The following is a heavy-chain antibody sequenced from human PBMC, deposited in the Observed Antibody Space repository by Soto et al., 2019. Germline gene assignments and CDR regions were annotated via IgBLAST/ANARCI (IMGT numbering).Heavy chain of an antibody. CDR2: ISYDGSNK. V-gene: IGHV3-30*18. Sequence: QVQLVESGGGVVQPGRSLRLSCAASGFTFSSYGMHWVRQAPGKGLEWVAVISYDGSNKYYADSVKGRFTISRDNSKNTLYLQMNSLRAEDTAVYYCAKDRSSGWYAPSGFDYWGQGTLVTVSS. D-gene: IGHD6-19*01. J-gene: IGHJ4*02. CDR1: GFTFSSYG. CDR3: AKDRSSGWYAPSGFDY.